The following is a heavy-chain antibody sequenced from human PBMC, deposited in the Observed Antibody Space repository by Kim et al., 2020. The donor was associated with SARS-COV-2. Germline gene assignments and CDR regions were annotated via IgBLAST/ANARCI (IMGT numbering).Heavy chain of an antibody. J-gene: IGHJ5*02. V-gene: IGHV3-66*01. CDR2: IYSGGST. Sequence: GGSLRLSCAASGFTVSSNYMSWVRQAPGKGLEWVSVIYSGGSTYYADSVKGRFTISRDNSKNTLYLQMNSLRAEDTAVYYCARSYYYDSSGYAFHPWGQGTLVTVSS. CDR1: GFTVSSNY. CDR3: ARSYYYDSSGYAFHP. D-gene: IGHD3-22*01.